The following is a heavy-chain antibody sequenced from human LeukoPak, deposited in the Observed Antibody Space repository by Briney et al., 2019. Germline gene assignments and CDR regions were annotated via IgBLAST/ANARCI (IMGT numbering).Heavy chain of an antibody. CDR2: IYYGGST. CDR3: ARGARYSSSWSSWYFDY. V-gene: IGHV4-59*01. CDR1: GGSISSYY. Sequence: SETLSLTCTVPGGSISSYYWSWIRQPPGKGPERVGYIYYGGSTNYNPSLKSRVTISVDTSKNQFSLKLSSVTAADTAVYYCARGARYSSSWSSWYFDYWGQGTLVTVSS. J-gene: IGHJ4*02. D-gene: IGHD6-13*01.